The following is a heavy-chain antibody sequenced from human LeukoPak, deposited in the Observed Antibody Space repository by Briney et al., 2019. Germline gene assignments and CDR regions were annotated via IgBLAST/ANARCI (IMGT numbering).Heavy chain of an antibody. D-gene: IGHD2-21*01. J-gene: IGHJ4*02. Sequence: PGGSLRLSCAASGFTVSSNYMSWVRQAPGKGLECVSLIYGGGSTYYADSVKGRFTISRDNSKNTIFLQLTSLSVEDTAVYYCASKGQYCGTLTCKDYWARGTLVTVSS. V-gene: IGHV3-53*01. CDR1: GFTVSSNY. CDR3: ASKGQYCGTLTCKDY. CDR2: IYGGGST.